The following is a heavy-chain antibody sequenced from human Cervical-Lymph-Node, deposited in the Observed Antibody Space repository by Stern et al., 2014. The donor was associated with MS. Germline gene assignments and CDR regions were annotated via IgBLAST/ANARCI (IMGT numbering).Heavy chain of an antibody. CDR3: ARARVGDYARSPHLDS. CDR2: ISNNSTHT. Sequence: EVQLVQSGGGLVKPGESLRLSCDASGFTFSHYSINWVRQAPGKVLEWISLISNNSTHTYYADSVEGRFTISRDSAKDSVSLHMVSLRAEDTAVYYCARARVGDYARSPHLDSWGQGTLVTVSS. J-gene: IGHJ4*02. V-gene: IGHV3-21*01. CDR1: GFTFSHYS. D-gene: IGHD4-17*01.